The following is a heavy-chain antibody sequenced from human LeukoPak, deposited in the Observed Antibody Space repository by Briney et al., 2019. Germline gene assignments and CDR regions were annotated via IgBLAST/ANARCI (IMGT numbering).Heavy chain of an antibody. CDR2: INHSGST. D-gene: IGHD3-10*01. Sequence: SETLSLTCAVYGGSFSGYYWSWIRQPPGKGLEWIGEINHSGSTNYNPSLKSRVTISVDTSKNQFSLKLSSVTAADTAVYYCASPLVSLDYWGQGTLVTVSS. CDR1: GGSFSGYY. J-gene: IGHJ4*02. V-gene: IGHV4-34*01. CDR3: ASPLVSLDY.